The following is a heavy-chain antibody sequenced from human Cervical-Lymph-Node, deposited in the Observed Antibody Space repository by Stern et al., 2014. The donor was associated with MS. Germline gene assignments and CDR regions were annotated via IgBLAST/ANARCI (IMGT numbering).Heavy chain of an antibody. V-gene: IGHV5-51*01. CDR3: ARQRYFDY. CDR1: GYTFTSYW. J-gene: IGHJ4*02. CDR2: IFPGGSDM. Sequence: QLVQSGPEVKRPGESLKISCQASGYTFTSYWIGWVRQMPGQGLEWIAIIFPGGSDMRYSPSFKGQVTISADKSSSTAYLQGNNLKASDTAIYYCARQRYFDYWGQGTLVTVSS.